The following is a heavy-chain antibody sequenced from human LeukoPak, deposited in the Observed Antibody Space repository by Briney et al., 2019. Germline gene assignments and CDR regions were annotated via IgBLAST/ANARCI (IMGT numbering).Heavy chain of an antibody. CDR2: INPAGSET. CDR1: GFSFSAYW. CDR3: ARFGYVAAVDV. V-gene: IGHV3-7*01. Sequence: GRSLRLSCAASGFSFSAYWMTWVRQAPGTGLEWVANINPAGSETYYVDPVKGRFSISRDDAKNLVYLQMNSLRAEDTAVYHCARFGYVAAVDVWGQGTPVTVSS. J-gene: IGHJ4*02. D-gene: IGHD2-15*01.